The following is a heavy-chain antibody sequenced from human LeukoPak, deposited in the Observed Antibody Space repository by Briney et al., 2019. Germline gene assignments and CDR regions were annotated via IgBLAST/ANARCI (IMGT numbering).Heavy chain of an antibody. CDR1: GFTFSSYS. V-gene: IGHV3-21*06. CDR2: ISSSSSYI. Sequence: PGGSLRLSCAASGFTFSSYSMNWARQAPGKGLEWVSSISSSSSYIYYADSVKGRFTISRDNAKNSLYLQMNSLRAEDTAVYYCARAGSLGNGDYVDAFDIWGQGTMVTVSS. CDR3: ARAGSLGNGDYVDAFDI. J-gene: IGHJ3*02. D-gene: IGHD4-17*01.